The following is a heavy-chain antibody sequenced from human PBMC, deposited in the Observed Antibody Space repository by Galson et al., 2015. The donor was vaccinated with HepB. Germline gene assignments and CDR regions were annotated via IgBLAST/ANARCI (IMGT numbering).Heavy chain of an antibody. CDR3: ASYSSGWPSDWYFDL. CDR1: GYTLTGYY. D-gene: IGHD6-19*01. Sequence: SVKVSCKASGYTLTGYYMHWVRQAPGQGLEWMGRINPNSGGTNYAQKFQGRVTITRDTSISTAYMELSRLRSDDTAVYYCASYSSGWPSDWYFDLWGRGTLVTVSS. CDR2: INPNSGGT. J-gene: IGHJ2*01. V-gene: IGHV1-2*06.